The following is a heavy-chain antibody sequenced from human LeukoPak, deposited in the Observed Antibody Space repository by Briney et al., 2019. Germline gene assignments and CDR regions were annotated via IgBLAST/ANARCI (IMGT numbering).Heavy chain of an antibody. V-gene: IGHV1-2*02. CDR3: AREGGYNPGASDI. CDR2: INPNSGGT. CDR1: GYTFTGYY. Sequence: ASVKVSCKASGYTFTGYYMHWVRQAPGQGLEWMGWINPNSGGTNYAQKFQGRVTMTRDTSISTAYMELSRLRSDDTAVYYCAREGGYNPGASDIWGQGTMVTVSS. J-gene: IGHJ3*02. D-gene: IGHD5-24*01.